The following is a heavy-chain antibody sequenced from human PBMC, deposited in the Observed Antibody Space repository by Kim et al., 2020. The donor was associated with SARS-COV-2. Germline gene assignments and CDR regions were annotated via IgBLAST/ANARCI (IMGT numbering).Heavy chain of an antibody. V-gene: IGHV3-30*04. J-gene: IGHJ4*02. CDR1: GFTFSSYA. D-gene: IGHD2-2*01. CDR2: ISYDGSNK. CDR3: ARERGVVSTPRGYFDY. Sequence: GGSLRLSCAASGFTFSSYAMHWVRQAPGKGLEWVAVISYDGSNKYYADSVKGRFTISRDNSKNTLYLQMNSLRAEDTAVYYCARERGVVSTPRGYFDYWGQGTLVTVSS.